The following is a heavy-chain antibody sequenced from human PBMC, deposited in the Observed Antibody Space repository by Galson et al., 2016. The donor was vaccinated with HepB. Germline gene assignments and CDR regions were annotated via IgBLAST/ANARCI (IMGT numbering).Heavy chain of an antibody. CDR3: ASRDSGYGPYDAFDI. CDR1: GFTFSDYY. CDR2: ITSSSSYT. J-gene: IGHJ3*02. Sequence: SLRLSCAASGFTFSDYYMSWIRQAPGKGLEWVSYITSSSSYTNYADSVKGRFTISRDNAKNSLYLQMNSLRAEDMAVYYCASRDSGYGPYDAFDIWGLGTMVTVSS. D-gene: IGHD5-12*01. V-gene: IGHV3-11*03.